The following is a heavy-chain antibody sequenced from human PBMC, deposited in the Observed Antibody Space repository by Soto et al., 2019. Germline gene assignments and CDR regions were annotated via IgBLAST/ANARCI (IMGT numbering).Heavy chain of an antibody. J-gene: IGHJ4*02. D-gene: IGHD6-13*01. CDR3: ARGSRRTFDY. CDR1: GFTFSDFT. CDR2: ISSGGSFI. V-gene: IGHV3-21*01. Sequence: EVQLVESGGGLVKPGGSLRLSCAASGFTFSDFTMNWVRQAPGKGLQWVSSISSGGSFISYADSVRGRFKISRDNAKNSLYLQVDSLRAEDKAVFFCARGSRRTFDYWGQGTLVTVSS.